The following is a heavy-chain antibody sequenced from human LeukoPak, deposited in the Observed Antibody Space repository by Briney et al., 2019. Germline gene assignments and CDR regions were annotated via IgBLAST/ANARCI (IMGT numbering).Heavy chain of an antibody. CDR3: VRTRWLQFAYFDY. J-gene: IGHJ4*02. Sequence: SETLSLTCTVSSGSISSGGYYWGWIRQHPGKGLEWIGYIYCSGSTYYNLSLKSRVTISVDTSKNQFSLKLSSVTAADTAVYYCVRTRWLQFAYFDYWGQGTLVTVST. D-gene: IGHD5-24*01. CDR2: IYCSGST. V-gene: IGHV4-31*03. CDR1: SGSISSGGYY.